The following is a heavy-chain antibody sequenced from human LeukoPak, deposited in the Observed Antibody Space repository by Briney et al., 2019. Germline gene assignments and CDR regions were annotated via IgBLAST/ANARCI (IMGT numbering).Heavy chain of an antibody. J-gene: IGHJ4*02. Sequence: SETLSLTCTVSGGSVSSGSYYWSWIRQPPGKGLEWIGYIYYSGSTNYNPSLKSRVTISVDTSKNQFSLKLSSVTAADTAVYYCARAHYGPYFDYWGQGTLVTVSS. V-gene: IGHV4-61*01. D-gene: IGHD3-10*01. CDR1: GGSVSSGSYY. CDR2: IYYSGST. CDR3: ARAHYGPYFDY.